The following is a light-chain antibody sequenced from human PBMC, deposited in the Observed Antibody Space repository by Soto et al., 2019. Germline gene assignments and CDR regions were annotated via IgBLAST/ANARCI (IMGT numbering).Light chain of an antibody. V-gene: IGLV2-14*01. CDR1: SSDVGGYNY. J-gene: IGLJ1*01. CDR3: SSYTSSSTRV. CDR2: EVS. Sequence: QSALTQPASVSASPGQSITISCTGTSSDVGGYNYVSWYQQHPGKAPKLMIYEVSNRPSGVSNRFSGSKSGNTASLTISGLQAEDEADYYCSSYTSSSTRVFGTGTKVTV.